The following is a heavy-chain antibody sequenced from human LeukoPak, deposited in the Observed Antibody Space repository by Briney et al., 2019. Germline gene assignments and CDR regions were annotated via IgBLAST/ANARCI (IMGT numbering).Heavy chain of an antibody. CDR2: INHSGST. CDR3: ASHRFSTVTNWFDP. CDR1: GGSFSDYY. V-gene: IGHV4-34*01. D-gene: IGHD4-17*01. J-gene: IGHJ5*02. Sequence: SETLSLTCAVYGGSFSDYYWSWIRQPPGKGLEWIGDINHSGSTKYNPSLKSRLTISVDTSKNQFSLKVSCVTAADTAVYYCASHRFSTVTNWFDPWGQGTLGTVSS.